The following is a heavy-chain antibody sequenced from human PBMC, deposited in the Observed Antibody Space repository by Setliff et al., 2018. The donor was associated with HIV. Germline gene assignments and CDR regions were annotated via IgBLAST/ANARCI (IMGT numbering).Heavy chain of an antibody. Sequence: GASVKVSCKASGYTFTSYGISWVRQAPGQGLEWMGGIIPILGIANYAQKFQGRVTITADESTSTAYMELSSLRSEDTAVYYCASNGRQGSGWGQGTLVTVSS. CDR1: GYTFTSYG. J-gene: IGHJ4*02. V-gene: IGHV1-69*10. D-gene: IGHD3-10*01. CDR3: ASNGRQGSG. CDR2: IIPILGIA.